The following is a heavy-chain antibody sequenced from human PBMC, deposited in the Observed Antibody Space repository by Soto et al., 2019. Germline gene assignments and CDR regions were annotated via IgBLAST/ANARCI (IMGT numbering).Heavy chain of an antibody. D-gene: IGHD6-19*01. CDR2: IYHSGST. CDR1: GGSISSGGYS. CDR3: ARAGGLGAVAADY. Sequence: QLQLQESGSGLVKPSQTLSLTCAVSGGSISSGGYSWSWIRQPPGKGLEWIGYIYHSGSTYYNPFLEGGVPISVDRSKNQFSLKLSSVTAADTAVYYCARAGGLGAVAADYWGQGTLVTVSS. J-gene: IGHJ4*02. V-gene: IGHV4-30-2*01.